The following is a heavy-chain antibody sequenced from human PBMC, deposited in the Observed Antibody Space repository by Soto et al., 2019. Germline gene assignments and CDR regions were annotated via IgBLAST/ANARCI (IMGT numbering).Heavy chain of an antibody. CDR1: GDSFTSYD. J-gene: IGHJ4*02. CDR3: ARGVSARLHY. V-gene: IGHV1-46*01. D-gene: IGHD6-19*01. Sequence: ASVKVSCRASGDSFTSYDMHWVLQAPGQGLEWRGIINPSGGSTSYAQKFQGRVTMTRDTSINTAYMELTTLTSDERAFYYWARGVSARLHYWAQVTLFP. CDR2: INPSGGST.